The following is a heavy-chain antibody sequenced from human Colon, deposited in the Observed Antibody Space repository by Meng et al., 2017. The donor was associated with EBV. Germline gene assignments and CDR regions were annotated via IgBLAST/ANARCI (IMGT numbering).Heavy chain of an antibody. J-gene: IGHJ5*02. CDR1: GGSFRDYY. Sequence: QVQLRQWGAGLLKPSETSSRSCAVYGGSFRDYYWTWIRHPPGKGLEWIGEIDHRGNTKYNPSLKSRVTISLDTSKKQFSLKVSSVTAADSAVYYCARRGPSGNFSPWSQGALVTVSS. D-gene: IGHD3-10*01. CDR2: IDHRGNT. CDR3: ARRGPSGNFSP. V-gene: IGHV4-34*01.